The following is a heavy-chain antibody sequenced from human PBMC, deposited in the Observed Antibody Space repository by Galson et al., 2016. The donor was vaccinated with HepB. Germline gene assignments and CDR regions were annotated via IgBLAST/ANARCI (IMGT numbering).Heavy chain of an antibody. Sequence: SLRLSCAASGFTFSTYAMTWVRQAPGKGLEWVSSITESGSATYYAHSVRGRFTISRDNSKNMLYLQTNSLRDEDTAVYYCARGGGPAAAVWGQGTLVTVSS. D-gene: IGHD6-13*01. V-gene: IGHV3-23*01. CDR1: GFTFSTYA. CDR2: ITESGSAT. CDR3: ARGGGPAAAV. J-gene: IGHJ4*02.